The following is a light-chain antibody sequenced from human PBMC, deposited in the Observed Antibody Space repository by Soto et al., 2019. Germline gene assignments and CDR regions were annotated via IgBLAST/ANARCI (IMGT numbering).Light chain of an antibody. CDR1: SSDVGAYNS. V-gene: IGLV2-14*03. CDR3: SSSTTSTTRG. J-gene: IGLJ1*01. CDR2: DVS. Sequence: QSALTQPASVSGSPGQSITLSCTGTSSDVGAYNSVSWYQQHPGKAPKLIIYDVSTRPSGVSNRFSGSKSGNTASLTISGLQAEDEADYYCSSSTTSTTRGFGTGTKLTVL.